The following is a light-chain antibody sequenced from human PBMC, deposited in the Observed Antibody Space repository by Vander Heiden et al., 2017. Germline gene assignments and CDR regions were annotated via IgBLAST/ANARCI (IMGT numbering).Light chain of an antibody. J-gene: IGKJ4*01. V-gene: IGKV3-11*01. CDR3: QQRSNGPPKVT. CDR1: QSVSNY. CDR2: DAS. Sequence: IVLTQSPATLSLSPGERGTLSSRASQSVSNYLAWYQHNPVQAPRLLIYDASSRAAGIPARFSGSGSGTDFTLTISSLEPEDFAVYYCQQRSNGPPKVTFGGGTKVEIK.